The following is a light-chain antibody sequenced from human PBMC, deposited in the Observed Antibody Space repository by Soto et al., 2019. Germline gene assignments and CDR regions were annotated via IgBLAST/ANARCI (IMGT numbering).Light chain of an antibody. CDR1: QGISSY. V-gene: IGKV1-8*01. Sequence: AIRMTQSPSSLSASTGARVTITCRASQGISSYLGWYQQKPGKAPKLLIYAASTLQSGVPSRFNGSGSGTDFTRTISFLQSEDFATYYCQQYYSYVYTFGQGTKLEIK. J-gene: IGKJ2*01. CDR2: AAS. CDR3: QQYYSYVYT.